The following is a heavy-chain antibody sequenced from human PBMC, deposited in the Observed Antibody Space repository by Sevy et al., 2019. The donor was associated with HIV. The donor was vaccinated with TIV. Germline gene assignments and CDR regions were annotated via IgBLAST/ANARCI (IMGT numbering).Heavy chain of an antibody. D-gene: IGHD2-2*01. J-gene: IGHJ6*02. CDR3: ARDSGYCSSTSCPIYYGMDV. CDR1: GFTFSDYY. V-gene: IGHV3-11*01. Sequence: GGSLRLSCAASGFTFSDYYMSWIRQAPGKGLEWVSYISSSGSTIYYADSVKGRFTISRDNAKNSRYLKMNSLRAEDTAVYYCARDSGYCSSTSCPIYYGMDVWGQGTTVTVSS. CDR2: ISSSGSTI.